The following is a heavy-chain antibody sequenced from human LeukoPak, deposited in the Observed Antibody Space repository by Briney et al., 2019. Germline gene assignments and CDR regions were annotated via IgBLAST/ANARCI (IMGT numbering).Heavy chain of an antibody. Sequence: PSETLSLTCAVYGGSFSGYYWSWIRQPPGKGLEWIGEINHSGSTNYNPSLKSRVTISVDTSKNQLSLKLSSVTAADTAVYYCARGLYSSSSRGLDYWGQGTLVTVSS. CDR3: ARGLYSSSSRGLDY. CDR2: INHSGST. CDR1: GGSFSGYY. D-gene: IGHD6-6*01. V-gene: IGHV4-34*01. J-gene: IGHJ4*02.